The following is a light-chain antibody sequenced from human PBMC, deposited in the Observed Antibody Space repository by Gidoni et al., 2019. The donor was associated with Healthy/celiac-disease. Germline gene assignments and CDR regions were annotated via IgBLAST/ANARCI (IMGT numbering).Light chain of an antibody. Sequence: QSVLPQPPSVSGAPGQRVTISCTGSSSNIGSGYDVHWYQHLPGTAPKLLIYGNNNRPSGVPDRFSGSKSGTSASLAITGLQAEDEGDFYCQSYDSSLSGVVFGGGTKLTVL. CDR2: GNN. V-gene: IGLV1-40*01. CDR3: QSYDSSLSGVV. CDR1: SSNIGSGYD. J-gene: IGLJ2*01.